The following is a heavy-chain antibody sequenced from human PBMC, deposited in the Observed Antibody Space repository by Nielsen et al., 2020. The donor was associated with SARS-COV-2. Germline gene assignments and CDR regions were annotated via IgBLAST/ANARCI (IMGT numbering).Heavy chain of an antibody. Sequence: GESLKISCAASGFTFSSFWMSWVRQAPGKGLAWVATINQDGSEKYYVDSMKGRLTISRDNARNSLYVQMNTLRAEDTAVYYCARDQDCSGGTCYFYGMDVWGQGTTVTVSS. CDR2: INQDGSEK. CDR3: ARDQDCSGGTCYFYGMDV. J-gene: IGHJ6*02. V-gene: IGHV3-7*01. CDR1: GFTFSSFW. D-gene: IGHD2-15*01.